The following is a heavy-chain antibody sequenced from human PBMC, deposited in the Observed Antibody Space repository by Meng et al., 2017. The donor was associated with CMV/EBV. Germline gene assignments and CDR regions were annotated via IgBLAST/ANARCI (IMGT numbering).Heavy chain of an antibody. Sequence: GSFSGYYWSWIRQPPGKGLEWIGEINHSGSTNYNPSLKSRVTISVDTSKNQFSLKLSSVTAADTAVYYCAREARMMVRGVMVNWFDPWGQGTLVTVSS. D-gene: IGHD3-10*01. CDR1: GSFSGYY. CDR2: INHSGST. J-gene: IGHJ5*02. V-gene: IGHV4-34*01. CDR3: AREARMMVRGVMVNWFDP.